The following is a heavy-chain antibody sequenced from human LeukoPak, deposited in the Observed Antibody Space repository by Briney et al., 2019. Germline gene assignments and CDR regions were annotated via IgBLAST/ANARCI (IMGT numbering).Heavy chain of an antibody. CDR2: IYHSGST. CDR1: GYSISSGYY. J-gene: IGHJ3*02. Sequence: SETLSLTCTVSGYSISSGYYRGWIRQPPGKGLEWIGSIYHSGSTYHNPSLKSRVAISVDTSKNHFSLKSSSVTAADTAVYYCARGSGDSSGYFGLGAFDIWGRGTMVTVSS. D-gene: IGHD3-22*01. CDR3: ARGSGDSSGYFGLGAFDI. V-gene: IGHV4-38-2*02.